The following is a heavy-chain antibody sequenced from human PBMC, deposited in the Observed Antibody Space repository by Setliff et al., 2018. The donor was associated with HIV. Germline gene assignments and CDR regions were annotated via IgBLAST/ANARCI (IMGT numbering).Heavy chain of an antibody. CDR1: GYSFTSYF. CDR3: ARAGGGATDQAFDI. D-gene: IGHD2-2*01. Sequence: ASVKVSCKAFGYSFTSYFLHWVRQAPGQGLEWLGIIDPNGGATNNAKKLQGRLTVTTDTSTSTLYMELSNLRSDDTAVYYCARAGGGATDQAFDIWGQGTMVTVSS. CDR2: IDPNGGAT. J-gene: IGHJ3*02. V-gene: IGHV1-46*01.